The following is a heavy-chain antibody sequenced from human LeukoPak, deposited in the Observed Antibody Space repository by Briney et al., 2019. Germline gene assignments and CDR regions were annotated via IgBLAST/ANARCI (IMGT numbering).Heavy chain of an antibody. J-gene: IGHJ4*02. CDR2: INHSGST. V-gene: IGHV4-34*01. Sequence: SETLSLTCAVYGGSFSGYYWSWIRQPPGKGLEWIGEINHSGSTNYNPSLKSRVTISVDTSKNQFSLKLSSVTAADTAVYYCARLRGCSSTSCYAYYFDYWGQGTLVTVSS. CDR1: GGSFSGYY. D-gene: IGHD2-2*01. CDR3: ARLRGCSSTSCYAYYFDY.